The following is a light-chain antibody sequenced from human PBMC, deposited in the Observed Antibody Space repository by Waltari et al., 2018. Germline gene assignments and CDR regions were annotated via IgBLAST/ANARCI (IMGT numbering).Light chain of an antibody. CDR3: SLYMGSGIWV. Sequence: QTVVTQEPSLSVFPGGTVTLTCALTSGSVSTTSYATWYQQTPGQPPRTLVYKGSSRSSGVPGRFSGSVLGTTAALTITGAQADDESNYYCSLYMGSGIWVFGGGTKLTVL. V-gene: IGLV8-61*01. CDR1: SGSVSTTSY. J-gene: IGLJ3*02. CDR2: KGS.